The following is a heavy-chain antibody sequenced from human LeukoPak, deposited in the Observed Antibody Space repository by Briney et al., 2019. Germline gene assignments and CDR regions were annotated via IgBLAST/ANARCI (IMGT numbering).Heavy chain of an antibody. J-gene: IGHJ4*02. Sequence: SETLSLTCTVSGGSISSSSYYWGWIRQPPGKGLEWIGIIYYSGSTYYNPSLKSRVTISVDTSKNQFSLKLSSVTAADTAVYYCARDRSTTVTTHLDYWGEGTLVTVSS. CDR1: GGSISSSSYY. D-gene: IGHD4-17*01. CDR3: ARDRSTTVTTHLDY. V-gene: IGHV4-39*01. CDR2: IYYSGST.